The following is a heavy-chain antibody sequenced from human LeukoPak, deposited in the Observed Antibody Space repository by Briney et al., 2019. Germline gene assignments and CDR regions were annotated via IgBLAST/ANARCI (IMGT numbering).Heavy chain of an antibody. V-gene: IGHV1-46*01. J-gene: IGHJ4*02. D-gene: IGHD6-19*01. CDR1: GYSFTSNY. CDR2: IYPRDGST. Sequence: GASVKVSCKASGYSFTSNYIHWVRQAPGQGLEWMGMIYPRDGSTSYAQKFQGRVTVTRDTSTSTVHMELSGLRSEDTAVYYCARVGATVAAGYWGQGTLVTVSS. CDR3: ARVGATVAAGY.